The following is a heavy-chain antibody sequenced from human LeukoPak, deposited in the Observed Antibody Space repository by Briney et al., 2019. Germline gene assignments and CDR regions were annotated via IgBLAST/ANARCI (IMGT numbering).Heavy chain of an antibody. V-gene: IGHV3-30*02. CDR1: GFTFSGSG. D-gene: IGHD6-19*01. CDR3: AKSIPTIAVAVSTRQ. Sequence: GSLRLSCAASGFTFSGSGMHWVRQAPGKGLEWVAFIRFDGSNKYYADSVKGRFTISRDNSKNTLYLQMNSLRTEDTAVYYCAKSIPTIAVAVSTRQWGQGTLVTVSS. CDR2: IRFDGSNK. J-gene: IGHJ4*02.